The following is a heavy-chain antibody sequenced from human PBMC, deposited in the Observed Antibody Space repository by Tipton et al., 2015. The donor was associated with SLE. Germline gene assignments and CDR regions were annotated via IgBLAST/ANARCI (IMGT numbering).Heavy chain of an antibody. CDR2: ISSSGSTI. CDR1: GFTFSSYE. CDR3: ARVLLELPFDY. D-gene: IGHD1-7*01. V-gene: IGHV3-48*03. J-gene: IGHJ4*02. Sequence: SLRLSCVASGFTFSSYEMNWVRQAPGKGLEWVSYISSSGSTIYYADSVKGRFTISRDNAKNSLYLQMNSLRAEDTAVYYCARVLLELPFDYWGQGTLVTVSS.